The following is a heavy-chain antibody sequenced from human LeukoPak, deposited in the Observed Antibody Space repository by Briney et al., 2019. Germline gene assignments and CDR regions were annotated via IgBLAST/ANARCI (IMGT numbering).Heavy chain of an antibody. J-gene: IGHJ3*02. CDR2: IYYSGST. V-gene: IGHV4-59*08. Sequence: KPSETLSLTCTVSGGSISSYYWSWIRQPPGKGLEWIGYIYYSGSTNYNPSLKSRVTISVDTSKNQFSLKLSSVTAADTAVYYCARQEHTVVNGAFDIWGQGTMVTVSS. CDR1: GGSISSYY. D-gene: IGHD2-21*01. CDR3: ARQEHTVVNGAFDI.